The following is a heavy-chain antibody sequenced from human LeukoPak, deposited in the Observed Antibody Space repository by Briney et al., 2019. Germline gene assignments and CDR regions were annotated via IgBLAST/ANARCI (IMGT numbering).Heavy chain of an antibody. CDR3: ARLRQWLVSRNAFDI. D-gene: IGHD6-19*01. V-gene: IGHV4-31*03. J-gene: IGHJ3*02. CDR1: GGSITSSGHY. CDR2: IHYSGTT. Sequence: PSETLSLTCTVSGGSITSSGHYWSWIRQRPGKGLEWIGYIHYSGTTYYNPSLKSRVTISVDTSKNQFSLKLSSVTAADTAVYYCARLRQWLVSRNAFDIWGQGTMVTVSS.